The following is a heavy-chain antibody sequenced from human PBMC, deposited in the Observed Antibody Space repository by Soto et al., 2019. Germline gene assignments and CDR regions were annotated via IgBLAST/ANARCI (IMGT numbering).Heavy chain of an antibody. J-gene: IGHJ4*02. CDR2: IYYRGST. V-gene: IGHV4-31*03. D-gene: IGHD1-26*01. CDR3: ARSFNYVGDFFDY. CDR1: GGSISSGGYY. Sequence: QVQLQESGPGLVKPSQTLSLTCTVSGGSISSGGYYWGWIRQHPGKDLEWIGYIYYRGSTYYNPSLKSRVTISVDTSKNQFSLKLSSVTAADTAVYYCARSFNYVGDFFDYWGQGTLVTVSS.